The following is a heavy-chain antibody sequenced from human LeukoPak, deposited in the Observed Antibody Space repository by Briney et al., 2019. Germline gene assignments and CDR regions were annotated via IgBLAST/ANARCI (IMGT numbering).Heavy chain of an antibody. J-gene: IGHJ4*02. CDR3: AQSPLGMV. Sequence: PSETLSLTCSVSGGSIGTYYWSWIRQPPGKGLEWIGYIHYTGSTNYNPSLKSRVTISVDTSKNQFSLKLSSVTAADTAVYYCAQSPLGMVWGQGTLVTVSS. CDR2: IHYTGST. V-gene: IGHV4-59*01. CDR1: GGSIGTYY. D-gene: IGHD7-27*01.